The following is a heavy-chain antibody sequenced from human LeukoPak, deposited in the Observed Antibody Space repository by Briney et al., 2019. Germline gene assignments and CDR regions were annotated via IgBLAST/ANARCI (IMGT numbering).Heavy chain of an antibody. D-gene: IGHD6-19*01. V-gene: IGHV3-53*01. CDR3: TRVRVQGGSGWVPFDY. CDR2: IYTAGNT. J-gene: IGHJ4*02. Sequence: GGSLGLXCAVSGFTVSDYYMTWVRQTPGKGLEWVSVIYTAGNTYYADSVKGRFTISRDNSKNTVYLQMNSLRAEDTAIYYCTRVRVQGGSGWVPFDYWGQGTLVAVSS. CDR1: GFTVSDYY.